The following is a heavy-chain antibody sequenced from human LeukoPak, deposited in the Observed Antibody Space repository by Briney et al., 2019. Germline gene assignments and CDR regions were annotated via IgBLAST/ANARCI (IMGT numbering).Heavy chain of an antibody. CDR2: INTDGSST. Sequence: GGSLRLSCAASGFTFSSYWMHWVRQAPGKGLVWVSRINTDGSSTSYADSVKGRFTISRDNAKNTLYLQMNSLRAEDTAVYYCAREESSGEIVVVPAAILSQPYYFDYWGQGTLVTVSS. CDR1: GFTFSSYW. CDR3: AREESSGEIVVVPAAILSQPYYFDY. J-gene: IGHJ4*02. V-gene: IGHV3-74*01. D-gene: IGHD2-2*01.